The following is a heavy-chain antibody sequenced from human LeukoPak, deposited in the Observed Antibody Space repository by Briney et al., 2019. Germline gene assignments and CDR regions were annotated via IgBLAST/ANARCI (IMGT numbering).Heavy chain of an antibody. CDR1: GFTFSSYA. J-gene: IGHJ3*02. Sequence: PGGSLRLSCAASGFTFSSYAMSWVRQAPGKGLEWVSAISGSGGSTYYADSVKGRFTISRDNSKNTPYLQMNSLRAEDTAVYYCAKGTGYCSSTSCYVKAFDIWGQGTMVTVSS. V-gene: IGHV3-23*01. CDR3: AKGTGYCSSTSCYVKAFDI. CDR2: ISGSGGST. D-gene: IGHD2-2*03.